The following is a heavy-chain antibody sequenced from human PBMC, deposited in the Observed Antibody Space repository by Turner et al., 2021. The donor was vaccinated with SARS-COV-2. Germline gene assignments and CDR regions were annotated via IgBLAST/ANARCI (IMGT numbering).Heavy chain of an antibody. CDR2: INHSGST. D-gene: IGHD1-26*01. CDR3: ARGIKGVLMSGSYYNYGMDV. J-gene: IGHJ6*02. V-gene: IGHV4-34*01. CDR1: GGSFSGYY. Sequence: QVQLQQWGAGLLKPSETLSLTCAVYGGSFSGYYWSWIRQPPGKGLEWIGEINHSGSTNYNPSLKSRVTISVDTSKNQFSLKLSSVTAADTAVYYCARGIKGVLMSGSYYNYGMDVWGQGTTVTVSS.